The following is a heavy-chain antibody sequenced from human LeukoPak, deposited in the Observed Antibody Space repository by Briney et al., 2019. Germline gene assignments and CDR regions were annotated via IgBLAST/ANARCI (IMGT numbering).Heavy chain of an antibody. J-gene: IGHJ4*02. D-gene: IGHD6-13*01. V-gene: IGHV4-4*07. CDR2: IYTSGST. Sequence: SETLSLTCTVSGGSINSYYWSWIRQPAGKGLEWIGRIYTSGSTNYNPSLKSRVTMSVDTSKNQFSLKLSSVTAADTAVYYCARLAGIAAAGTFDYWGQGTLVTVSS. CDR3: ARLAGIAAAGTFDY. CDR1: GGSINSYY.